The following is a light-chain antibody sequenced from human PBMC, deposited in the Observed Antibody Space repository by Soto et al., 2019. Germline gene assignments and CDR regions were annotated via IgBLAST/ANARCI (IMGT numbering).Light chain of an antibody. CDR1: QSISSN. CDR2: GAS. V-gene: IGKV3-20*01. J-gene: IGKJ1*01. Sequence: ETVMTQSPATLSVSPGERATLSCRASQSISSNLAWYQQKPGQAPRLLIHGASNRATGIPDRFSGSGSGTDFTLTISRLEPEDFAVYYCHQYGRSPRTFGQGTKVDIK. CDR3: HQYGRSPRT.